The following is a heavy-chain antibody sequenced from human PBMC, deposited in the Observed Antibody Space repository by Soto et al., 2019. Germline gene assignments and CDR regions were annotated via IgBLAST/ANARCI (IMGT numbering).Heavy chain of an antibody. CDR2: ISWDGGST. V-gene: IGHV3-43*01. CDR1: GFTFDDYT. Sequence: EVQLVESGGVVVQPGGSRRLSCAASGFTFDDYTMHWVRQAPGKGLEWVSLISWDGGSTYYADSVKGRFTISRDNSKNSLYLQMNSLRTEDTALYYCAKDLGGWYPYYFDYWGQGTLVTVSS. D-gene: IGHD6-19*01. CDR3: AKDLGGWYPYYFDY. J-gene: IGHJ4*02.